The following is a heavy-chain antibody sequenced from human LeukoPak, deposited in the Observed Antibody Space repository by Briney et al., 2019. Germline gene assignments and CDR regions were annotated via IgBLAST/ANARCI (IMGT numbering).Heavy chain of an antibody. CDR1: GFTFSNAW. V-gene: IGHV3-15*01. CDR2: IKSKTDGGTT. D-gene: IGHD3-10*01. Sequence: GGSLRLSCAASGFTFSNAWMSWVRQAPGKGLEWVGRIKSKTDGGTTDYAAPAKGRFTISRDDSKNTLYLQMNSLKTEDTAVYYRTTDLGSVLLWFGELHYGMDVWGKGTTVTVSS. CDR3: TTDLGSVLLWFGELHYGMDV. J-gene: IGHJ6*04.